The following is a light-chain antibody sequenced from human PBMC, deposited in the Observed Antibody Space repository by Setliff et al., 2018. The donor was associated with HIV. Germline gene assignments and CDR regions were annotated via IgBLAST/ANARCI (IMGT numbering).Light chain of an antibody. CDR3: SSYAITNTLP. Sequence: QSALAQPASVSGSPGQSITISCTGTSSDVGGYSHVSWYQQHPGKAPKLIIHEVRNRPSGVSNRFSGSKSGNTPSLTISGLQTEDEADYYCSSYAITNTLPFGTGTKVTVL. J-gene: IGLJ1*01. CDR2: EVR. CDR1: SSDVGGYSH. V-gene: IGLV2-14*01.